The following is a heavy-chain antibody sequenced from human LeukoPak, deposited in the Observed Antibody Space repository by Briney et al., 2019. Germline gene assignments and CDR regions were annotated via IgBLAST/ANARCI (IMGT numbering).Heavy chain of an antibody. D-gene: IGHD1-7*01. CDR2: ISAYNANT. Sequence: ASVKVSCKASGYTFTSYVISWVRQAPGQGLEWMGWISAYNANTNYAQKLQGRVTMTTDTSTSTAYMELRSLRSDDTAVYYCATSNYRYYYYYMDVWGKGTTVTVSS. CDR3: ATSNYRYYYYYMDV. V-gene: IGHV1-18*01. CDR1: GYTFTSYV. J-gene: IGHJ6*03.